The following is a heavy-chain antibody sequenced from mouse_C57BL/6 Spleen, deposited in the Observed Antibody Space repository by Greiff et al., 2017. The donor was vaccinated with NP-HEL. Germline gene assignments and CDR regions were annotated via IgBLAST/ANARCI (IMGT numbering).Heavy chain of an antibody. CDR1: GFTFSDYG. D-gene: IGHD6-1*01. Sequence: EVMLVESGGGLVKPGGSLKLSCAASGFTFSDYGMHWVRQAPEKGLEWVAYISSGSSTIYYADTVKGRFTISRDNAKNTLFLQMTSLRSEDTAMYYCARERRGAPLAMDYWGQGTSLTVSS. CDR3: ARERRGAPLAMDY. V-gene: IGHV5-17*01. J-gene: IGHJ4*01. CDR2: ISSGSSTI.